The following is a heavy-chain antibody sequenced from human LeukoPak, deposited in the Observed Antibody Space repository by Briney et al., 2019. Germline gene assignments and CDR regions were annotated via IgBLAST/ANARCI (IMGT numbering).Heavy chain of an antibody. Sequence: ASVKVSCKASGYTFTGYYIHWVRQAPGQGLEWMGRINPNSGGADYAQEFQGRVSMTRDTSISTAYMELSSLRSDDTAVYYCARGPRLDSSGWYYGAFDIWGQGTMVTVS. D-gene: IGHD6-19*01. CDR2: INPNSGGA. CDR3: ARGPRLDSSGWYYGAFDI. J-gene: IGHJ3*02. CDR1: GYTFTGYY. V-gene: IGHV1-2*06.